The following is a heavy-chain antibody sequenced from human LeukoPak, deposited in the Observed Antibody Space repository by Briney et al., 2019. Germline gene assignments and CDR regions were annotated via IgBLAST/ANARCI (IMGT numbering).Heavy chain of an antibody. D-gene: IGHD3-10*01. V-gene: IGHV3-33*01. J-gene: IGHJ4*02. CDR3: ASAPYGSGTFLDY. CDR2: IWYDGSDK. Sequence: GGALRLSCAASGFTFSSSGMHWVRQAPGKGLEWVAVIWYDGSDKYSADSVKGRFTISRDNSKNTLYLQMNSLRAEDTAVYHCASAPYGSGTFLDYWGQGTLVT. CDR1: GFTFSSSG.